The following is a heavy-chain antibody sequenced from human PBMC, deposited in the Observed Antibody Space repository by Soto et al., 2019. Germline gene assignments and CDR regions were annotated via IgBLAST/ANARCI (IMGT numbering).Heavy chain of an antibody. J-gene: IGHJ6*03. D-gene: IGHD4-17*01. CDR1: GFPFSSHA. V-gene: IGHV3-33*01. CDR3: ARDYGAGSASYYYYMDV. CDR2: TWYDGRNR. Sequence: GGSLSLSCPASGFPFSSHAMHWVRQAPGKGLEWVALTWYDGRNRFYVESVEGRFTISRDNSNNTLYLQMSSLRAEDTAEYYCARDYGAGSASYYYYMDVWGKGTTVTVSS.